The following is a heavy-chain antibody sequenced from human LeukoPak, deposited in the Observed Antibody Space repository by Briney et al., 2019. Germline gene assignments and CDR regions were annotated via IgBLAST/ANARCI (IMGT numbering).Heavy chain of an antibody. D-gene: IGHD6-6*01. V-gene: IGHV1-2*02. CDR1: GYTFTGYY. Sequence: GASVKVSCKASGYTFTGYYMHWVRQAPGQGLEWMGWINPNSGGTNYAQKFQGRVTMTRDTSISTAYMELSRLRSDDTAVYYCARDRAIAARYYGMDVWGQGTTVTVSS. CDR3: ARDRAIAARYYGMDV. CDR2: INPNSGGT. J-gene: IGHJ6*02.